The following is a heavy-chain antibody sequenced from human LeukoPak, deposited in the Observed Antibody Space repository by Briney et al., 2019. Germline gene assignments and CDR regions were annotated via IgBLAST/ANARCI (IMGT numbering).Heavy chain of an antibody. CDR3: ARGGPTAFYYYAMDV. V-gene: IGHV3-74*01. Sequence: GGSLRLSCAASGFTFSNYWMHWVRQVPGKGLVCVSRIRSDGRSTDYADSVKGRFTISRDNAKNTLSLRMTRLTADDTAVYFCARGGPTAFYYYAMDVSGQGTTVTVSS. CDR1: GFTFSNYW. J-gene: IGHJ6*02. D-gene: IGHD2-21*02. CDR2: IRSDGRST.